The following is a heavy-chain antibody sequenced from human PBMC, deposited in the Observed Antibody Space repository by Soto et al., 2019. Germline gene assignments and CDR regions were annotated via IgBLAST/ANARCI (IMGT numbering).Heavy chain of an antibody. D-gene: IGHD2-2*01. V-gene: IGHV2-5*02. CDR3: AHSVWQDIVVVPAAYPASDHNWFDP. CDR1: GFSLSTSGVG. Sequence: SGPTLVNPTQTLTLTCTFSGFSLSTSGVGVGWIRQPPGKALEWLALIYWDDDKRYSPSPKSRLTITKDTSKNQVVLTMTNMDPVDTATYYCAHSVWQDIVVVPAAYPASDHNWFDPWGQGTLVTVSS. CDR2: IYWDDDK. J-gene: IGHJ5*02.